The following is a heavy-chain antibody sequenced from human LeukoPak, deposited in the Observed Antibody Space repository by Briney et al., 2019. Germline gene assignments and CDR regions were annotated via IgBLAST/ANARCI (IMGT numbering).Heavy chain of an antibody. CDR3: ARERISRTMIVVVIAYFDY. J-gene: IGHJ4*02. V-gene: IGHV4-39*07. CDR2: IYYSGRT. Sequence: SETLSLTCTVSGGSISSSSYYWGWIRQPPGKGLEWIVSIYYSGRTYYNPSLKSRVTISVNTSKNQFSLKLNSVTAADTAVYYCARERISRTMIVVVIAYFDYWGQGTLVTVSS. CDR1: GGSISSSSYY. D-gene: IGHD3-22*01.